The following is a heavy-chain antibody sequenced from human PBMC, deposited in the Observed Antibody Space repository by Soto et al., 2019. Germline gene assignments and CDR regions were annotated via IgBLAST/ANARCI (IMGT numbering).Heavy chain of an antibody. V-gene: IGHV3-48*01. CDR1: GFTFSSYS. Sequence: GGSLRLSCAASGFTFSSYSMNWVRQAPGKGLEWVSYISSSSSTIYYADSVKGRFTISRDNAKNSLYLQMNSLGAEDTAVYYCARGNLGGFDLWGQGTTVTVS. D-gene: IGHD4-4*01. CDR3: ARGNLGGFDL. J-gene: IGHJ3*01. CDR2: ISSSSSTI.